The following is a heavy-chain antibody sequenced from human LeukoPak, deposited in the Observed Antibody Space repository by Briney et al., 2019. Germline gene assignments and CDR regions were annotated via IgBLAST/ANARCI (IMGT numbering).Heavy chain of an antibody. D-gene: IGHD6-13*01. J-gene: IGHJ4*02. Sequence: GGSLRLSCAASGFTFSDYYMIWIRQAPGKGLEWVSYISPSGTTIYYADSVKGRFTISRDNAKNSLFLQMDSLRAEDTAVYYCARRLAAAGFFEYWGKGTLVTVSS. CDR1: GFTFSDYY. CDR2: ISPSGTTI. V-gene: IGHV3-11*01. CDR3: ARRLAAAGFFEY.